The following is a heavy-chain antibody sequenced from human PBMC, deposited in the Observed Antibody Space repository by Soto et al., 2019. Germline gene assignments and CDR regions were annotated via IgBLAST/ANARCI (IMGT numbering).Heavy chain of an antibody. J-gene: IGHJ3*02. CDR2: ISGSGGST. CDR1: GFTFSGYA. Sequence: GGSLRLSCAASGFTFSGYAMSWVRQAPGKGLEWVSAISGSGGSTYYADSVKGRFTISRDNSKNTLYLQMNSLRAEDTAVYYCAKDRDTRPTAPHAFDIWGQGTMVTVSS. D-gene: IGHD2-21*02. CDR3: AKDRDTRPTAPHAFDI. V-gene: IGHV3-23*01.